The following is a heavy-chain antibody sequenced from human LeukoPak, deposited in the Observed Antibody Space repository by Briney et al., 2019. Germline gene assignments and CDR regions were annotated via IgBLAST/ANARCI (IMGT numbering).Heavy chain of an antibody. D-gene: IGHD2-21*02. V-gene: IGHV3-30*02. CDR2: IRYDGSNK. CDR1: GFTFSSYG. Sequence: GGSLRLSCAASGFTFSSYGMHWVRQAPGKGLEWVAFIRYDGSNKYYADSVKGRFTISRDNSKDTLYLQMNSLRAEDTAVYYCAREQPYCGGDCPSYDAFDIWGQGTMVTVSS. CDR3: AREQPYCGGDCPSYDAFDI. J-gene: IGHJ3*02.